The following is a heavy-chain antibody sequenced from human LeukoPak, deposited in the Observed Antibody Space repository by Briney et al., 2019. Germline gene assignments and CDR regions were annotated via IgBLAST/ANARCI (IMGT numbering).Heavy chain of an antibody. CDR1: NDSISSYF. D-gene: IGHD2-15*01. CDR2: IHTSGTT. V-gene: IGHV4-4*07. J-gene: IGHJ4*02. Sequence: SETLSLTCIVSNDSISSYFWSCIRQPAGKGLEWIGRIHTSGTTNYNPSLKSRVTMSVDTSTNQFSLELTSVTAADTAVYYCAREDTTRSQRAFDYWGQGSLVTVSS. CDR3: AREDTTRSQRAFDY.